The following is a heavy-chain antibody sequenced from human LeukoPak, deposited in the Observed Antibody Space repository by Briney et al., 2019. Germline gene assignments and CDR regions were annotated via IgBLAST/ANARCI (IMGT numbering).Heavy chain of an antibody. CDR1: GGTFSSYA. V-gene: IGHV1-69*05. J-gene: IGHJ4*02. CDR2: IIPIFCTA. D-gene: IGHD5-18*01. Sequence: SSVKVSCKASGGTFSSYAISWVRQAPGQGLEWMGGIIPIFCTANYAQKFQCRGTITTDESTSTAYMELSSLRSEDTAVYYCAVTKSGYSYGSPLYYFDYWGQGTLVTVSS. CDR3: AVTKSGYSYGSPLYYFDY.